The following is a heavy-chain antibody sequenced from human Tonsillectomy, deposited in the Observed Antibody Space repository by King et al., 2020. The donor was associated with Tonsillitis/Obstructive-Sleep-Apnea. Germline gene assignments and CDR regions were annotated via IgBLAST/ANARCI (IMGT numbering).Heavy chain of an antibody. CDR1: GFTFSSYS. Sequence: VQLVESGGGLVQPGGSLRLSCAASGFTFSSYSMNWVRQAPGKGLEWLSSISSSSSTLYYANSVKGPFTISRDNAKNSLYLQMNSLRDEDTAVYYCARNPQGSGSFYMGFDYWGQGTLVTVSS. J-gene: IGHJ4*02. D-gene: IGHD3-10*01. CDR3: ARNPQGSGSFYMGFDY. CDR2: ISSSSSTL. V-gene: IGHV3-48*02.